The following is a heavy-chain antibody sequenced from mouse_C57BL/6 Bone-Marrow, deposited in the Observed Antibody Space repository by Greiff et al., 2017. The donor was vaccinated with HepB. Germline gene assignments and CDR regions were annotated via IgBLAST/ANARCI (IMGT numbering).Heavy chain of an antibody. D-gene: IGHD2-5*01. J-gene: IGHJ4*01. V-gene: IGHV1-54*01. Sequence: QVQLQQSGAELVRPGTSVKVSCKASGYAFTNYLIEWVKQRPGQGLEWIGVINPGSGGTNYNEKFKGKATLTADKSSSTAYMQLSRLTSEDSAVYFCARGDSNYCYYAMDYWGQGTSVTVSS. CDR3: ARGDSNYCYYAMDY. CDR2: INPGSGGT. CDR1: GYAFTNYL.